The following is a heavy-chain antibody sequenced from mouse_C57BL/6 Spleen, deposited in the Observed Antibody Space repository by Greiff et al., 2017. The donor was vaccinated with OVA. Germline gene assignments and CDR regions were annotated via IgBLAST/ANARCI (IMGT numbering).Heavy chain of an antibody. D-gene: IGHD2-4*01. J-gene: IGHJ2*01. CDR1: GYTFTDYY. Sequence: QVQLKQSGAELVRPGASVKLSCKASGYTFTDYYINWVKQRPGQGLEWIARIYPGSGNTYYNEKFKGKATLTAEKSSSTAYMQLSSLTSEDSAVYFCARGGLRGYFDYWGQGTTLTVSS. CDR3: ARGGLRGYFDY. CDR2: IYPGSGNT. V-gene: IGHV1-76*01.